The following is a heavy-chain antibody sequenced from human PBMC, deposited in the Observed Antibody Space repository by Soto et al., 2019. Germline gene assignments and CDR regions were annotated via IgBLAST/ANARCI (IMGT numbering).Heavy chain of an antibody. Sequence: GGSLRLSCAASGFTLSDHHMDWMRQAPGKVLEWVGRSRSKANSYTTEYAPSVKGRFTISRDDSKNSLYLHMNSLKIEDTALYYCATASAVWGQGTLVTVFS. V-gene: IGHV3-72*01. CDR2: SRSKANSYTT. D-gene: IGHD3-10*01. CDR1: GFTLSDHH. CDR3: ATASAV. J-gene: IGHJ4*02.